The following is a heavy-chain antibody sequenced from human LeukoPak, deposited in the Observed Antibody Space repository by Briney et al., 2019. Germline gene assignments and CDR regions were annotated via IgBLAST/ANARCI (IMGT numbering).Heavy chain of an antibody. CDR3: ARPPLRDKGKQNAFDI. V-gene: IGHV1-2*02. CDR2: INPNSGGT. CDR1: GYTFTGYY. Sequence: GASVKVSCKASGYTFTGYYMHWVRQAPGQGLEWMGWINPNSGGTNYAQKFQGRVTMTRDTSISTAYMELSRLRSDDTAVYYCARPPLRDKGKQNAFDIWGQGTMVTVSS. D-gene: IGHD3-3*01. J-gene: IGHJ3*02.